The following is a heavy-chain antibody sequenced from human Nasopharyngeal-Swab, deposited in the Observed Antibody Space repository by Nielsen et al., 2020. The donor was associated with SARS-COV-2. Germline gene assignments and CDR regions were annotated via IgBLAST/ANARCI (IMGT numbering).Heavy chain of an antibody. Sequence: GESLKISCAASGFTFSSYAMHWVRQAPGKGLEWVAVISYDGSNKYYVDSVKGRFTISRDNSKNTLYLQMNSLRAEDTAVYYCASPQAEYYYDSSGSFDYWGQGTPVTVSS. CDR3: ASPQAEYYYDSSGSFDY. CDR2: ISYDGSNK. D-gene: IGHD3-22*01. V-gene: IGHV3-30*04. CDR1: GFTFSSYA. J-gene: IGHJ4*02.